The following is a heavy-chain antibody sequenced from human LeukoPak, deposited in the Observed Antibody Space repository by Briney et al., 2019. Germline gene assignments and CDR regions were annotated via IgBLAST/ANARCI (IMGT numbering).Heavy chain of an antibody. Sequence: GGSLRLSCAASGFTFSSYAMNWVRQAPGKGLEWVSYISSSSSTIYYVDSVKGRFTISRDNAKSSLYLQMSSLRAEDTAVYYCARDSGYYESSGHYCYGMDVWGQGTTVTVSS. CDR1: GFTFSSYA. J-gene: IGHJ6*02. V-gene: IGHV3-48*01. CDR2: ISSSSSTI. D-gene: IGHD3-22*01. CDR3: ARDSGYYESSGHYCYGMDV.